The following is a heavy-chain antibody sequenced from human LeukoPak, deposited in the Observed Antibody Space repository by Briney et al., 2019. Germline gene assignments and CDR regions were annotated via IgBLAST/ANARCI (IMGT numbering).Heavy chain of an antibody. CDR1: GASISSSSYY. D-gene: IGHD2-15*01. V-gene: IGHV4-39*07. CDR2: IYYSGTT. Sequence: SETLSLTCTVSGASISSSSYYWRWIRQPPGKGLEWIGNIYYSGTTYYNPSLKSRVTISVDTSKNQFSLKLSSVTAADTAVYYCARVGCSGGSCYRSRGAFEIWGQGTMVTVSS. J-gene: IGHJ3*02. CDR3: ARVGCSGGSCYRSRGAFEI.